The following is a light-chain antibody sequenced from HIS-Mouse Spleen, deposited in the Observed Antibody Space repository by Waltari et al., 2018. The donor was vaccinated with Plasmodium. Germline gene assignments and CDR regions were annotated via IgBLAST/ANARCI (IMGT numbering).Light chain of an antibody. J-gene: IGLJ2*01. CDR1: STNIRNNY. CDR3: GTWDSSLSAGVV. CDR2: DNN. Sequence: QPVFTQPPSVSAAPGQKVTISCSGSSTNIRNNYVSWYQQLPGTAPKLLIYDNNKRPPGIPDRFSGSKSGTSATLGITGLQTGDEADYYCGTWDSSLSAGVVFGGGTKLTVL. V-gene: IGLV1-51*01.